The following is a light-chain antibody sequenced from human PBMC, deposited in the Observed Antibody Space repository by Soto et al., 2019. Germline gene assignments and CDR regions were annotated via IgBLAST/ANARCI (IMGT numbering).Light chain of an antibody. CDR3: QQHGSSPRT. CDR2: GAS. J-gene: IGKJ1*01. CDR1: QSVSSSY. V-gene: IGKV3-20*01. Sequence: EVLLTHSPGTLSLSPGERATLSCRASQSVSSSYLAWYQQKPGQAPRLLMVGASSRATGIPDRFSGSGSGTDFTLTISRLEPEDFVVYYCQQHGSSPRTFGQGTKVDIK.